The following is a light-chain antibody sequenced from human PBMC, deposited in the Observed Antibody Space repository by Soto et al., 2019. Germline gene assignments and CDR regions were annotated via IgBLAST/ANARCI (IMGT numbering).Light chain of an antibody. J-gene: IGKJ4*01. Sequence: EVVLTQSPATLSLSPGESATLSCRASQSVSSYLAWYQQKLGQAPRLLIYDASNRATGIPARFSGSGSGTDFTLTISSLEPEDFAVYFCQQRSNGPLTFGGGTNVEIK. V-gene: IGKV3-11*01. CDR2: DAS. CDR1: QSVSSY. CDR3: QQRSNGPLT.